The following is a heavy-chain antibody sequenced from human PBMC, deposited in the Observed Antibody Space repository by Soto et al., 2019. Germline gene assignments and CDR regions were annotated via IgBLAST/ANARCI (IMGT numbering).Heavy chain of an antibody. D-gene: IGHD3-22*01. CDR2: ISVSGGST. CDR1: GFTFSSYA. Sequence: GGSLRLSCAASGFTFSSYAMCWVRQAPGKGLEWVSAISVSGGSTYYTDSVKSRFTISTDNSKNTLYLQMNSLRAEDTAVYYCAKDPVYYYDSSGYYPAPRLGYGMDVWGQGTTVTVSS. CDR3: AKDPVYYYDSSGYYPAPRLGYGMDV. J-gene: IGHJ6*02. V-gene: IGHV3-23*01.